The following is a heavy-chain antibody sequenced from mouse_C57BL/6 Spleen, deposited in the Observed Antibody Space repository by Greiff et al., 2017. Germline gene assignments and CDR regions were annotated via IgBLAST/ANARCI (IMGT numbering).Heavy chain of an antibody. J-gene: IGHJ3*01. CDR3: TRDAYGSSYTWFAY. CDR2: ISSGGDYI. D-gene: IGHD1-1*01. Sequence: EVKVVESGEGLVKPGGSLKLSCAASGFTFSSYAMSWVRQTPEKRLEWVAYISSGGDYIYYADTVKGRFTISRDNARNTLYLQMSSLKSEDTAMYYCTRDAYGSSYTWFAYWGQGTLVTVSA. V-gene: IGHV5-9-1*02. CDR1: GFTFSSYA.